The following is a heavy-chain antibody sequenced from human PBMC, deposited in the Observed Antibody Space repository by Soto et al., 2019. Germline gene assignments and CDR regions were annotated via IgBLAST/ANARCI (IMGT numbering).Heavy chain of an antibody. CDR3: AKDPQCSGGSYNWFDS. CDR1: GFTFSSYA. V-gene: IGHV3-23*01. J-gene: IGHJ5*01. Sequence: EVQLLESGGGLVQPGGSLRLSCAASGFTFSSYAMSWVRQAPGMGLEWVSTIYDSGDRTYYADSVKGRFTISRDNSKNTLNVQMNSLRAEDTAVYYCAKDPQCSGGSYNWFDSWGQGTLVTVSS. CDR2: IYDSGDRT. D-gene: IGHD6-19*01.